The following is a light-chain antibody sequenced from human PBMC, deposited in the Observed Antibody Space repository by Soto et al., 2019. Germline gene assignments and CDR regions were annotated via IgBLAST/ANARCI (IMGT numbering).Light chain of an antibody. CDR3: QQYNTYSRT. V-gene: IGKV1-5*03. CDR1: QVISTS. Sequence: TQSPSLLSESVVENDTITFLASQVISTSLAWYQQKPGKAPKLLIYKASNLESGVPSRFRGSGSGTEFTLTISSLQPHDFATYYCQQYNTYSRTFGQGTKVDIK. CDR2: KAS. J-gene: IGKJ1*01.